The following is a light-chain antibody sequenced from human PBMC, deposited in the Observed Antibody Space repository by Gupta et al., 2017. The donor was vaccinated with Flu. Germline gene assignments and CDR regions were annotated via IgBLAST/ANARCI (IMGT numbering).Light chain of an antibody. J-gene: IGLJ1*01. Sequence: VTITCSGSSSNIGSNAVNWYQQVPGTSPNLLIYGSNQRPSGVPDRFAGSKSGTSASLAIRGLQSEEEADYYCAAWDDSLNGHYVFGTGTKVTVL. CDR1: SSNIGSNA. V-gene: IGLV1-44*01. CDR2: GSN. CDR3: AAWDDSLNGHYV.